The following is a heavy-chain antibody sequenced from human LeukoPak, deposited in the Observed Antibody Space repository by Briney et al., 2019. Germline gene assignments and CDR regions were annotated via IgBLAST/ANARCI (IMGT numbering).Heavy chain of an antibody. Sequence: ASVKVSCKASGYTFTSYGISWVRQAPGQGLEWMGRIIPILGIANYAQKFQGRVTITADKSTSTAYMELSSLRSEDTAVYYCARGVCSGGSCYSEPQYYYYYYGMDVWGQGTTVTVSS. CDR2: IIPILGIA. D-gene: IGHD2-15*01. CDR3: ARGVCSGGSCYSEPQYYYYYYGMDV. CDR1: GYTFTSYG. V-gene: IGHV1-69*04. J-gene: IGHJ6*02.